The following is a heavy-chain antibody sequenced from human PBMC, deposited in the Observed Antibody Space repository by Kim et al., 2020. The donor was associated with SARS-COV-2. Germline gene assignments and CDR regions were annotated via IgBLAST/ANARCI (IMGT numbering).Heavy chain of an antibody. CDR1: GYTLTELS. CDR2: FDPEDGET. Sequence: ASVKVSCKVSGYTLTELSMHWVRQAPGKGLEWMGGFDPEDGETIYAQKFQGRVTMTEDTSTDTAYMELSSLRSEDTAVYYCATGPKAAGSYYYDSSGYYSYVYWGQGTLVTVSS. J-gene: IGHJ4*02. V-gene: IGHV1-24*01. CDR3: ATGPKAAGSYYYDSSGYYSYVY. D-gene: IGHD3-22*01.